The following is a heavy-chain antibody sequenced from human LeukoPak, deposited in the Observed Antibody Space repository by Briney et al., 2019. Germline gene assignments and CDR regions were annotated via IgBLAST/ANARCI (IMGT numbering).Heavy chain of an antibody. CDR1: GFTFSSYG. Sequence: PGGSLRLSCAASGFTFSSYGMHWVRQTPGKGLEWVAVIWYDGSNKYYADSVKGRFTISRDNSKNTLYLQMNSLRAEDTAVYYCARVGLKSSPGYDYWGQGTLVTVSS. D-gene: IGHD6-13*01. CDR3: ARVGLKSSPGYDY. J-gene: IGHJ4*02. V-gene: IGHV3-33*01. CDR2: IWYDGSNK.